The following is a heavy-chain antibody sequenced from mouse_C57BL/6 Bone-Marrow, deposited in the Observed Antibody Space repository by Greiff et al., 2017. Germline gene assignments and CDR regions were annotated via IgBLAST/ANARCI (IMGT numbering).Heavy chain of an antibody. J-gene: IGHJ2*01. CDR1: GYTFTSYW. V-gene: IGHV1-72*01. D-gene: IGHD1-1*01. CDR2: IDPNSGGT. CDR3: ARKEYYGSSSYYFDY. Sequence: VQLQQPGAELVKPGASVKLSCKASGYTFTSYWMHWVKQRPGRGLEWMGRIDPNSGGTKYNEKFKSKATLTVDKPSSTAYMQLSSLTSEDSAVYFCARKEYYGSSSYYFDYWGQGTTLTVSS.